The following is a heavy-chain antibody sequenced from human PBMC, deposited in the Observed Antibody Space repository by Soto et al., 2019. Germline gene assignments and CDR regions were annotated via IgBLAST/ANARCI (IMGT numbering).Heavy chain of an antibody. CDR2: ISGSGGST. J-gene: IGHJ4*02. D-gene: IGHD3-3*01. CDR1: GFTXSSYA. CDR3: AKDLYYDFWSGFGFAY. Sequence: PGGSLRLSCAASGFTXSSYAMSWVRQAPGKGLEWVSAISGSGGSTYYADSVKGRFTISRDNSKNTLYLQMNSLRAEDTAVYYCAKDLYYDFWSGFGFAYWGQGTLVTVSS. V-gene: IGHV3-23*01.